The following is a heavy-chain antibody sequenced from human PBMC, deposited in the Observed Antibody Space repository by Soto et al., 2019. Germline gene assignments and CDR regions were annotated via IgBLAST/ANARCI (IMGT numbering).Heavy chain of an antibody. CDR3: ARGTRYTYGYPLDY. D-gene: IGHD5-18*01. V-gene: IGHV4-34*01. CDR1: GGSFSGYY. CDR2: INHGGDT. J-gene: IGHJ4*02. Sequence: QVQLQQWGAGLLKPSETLSLTCAVYGGSFSGYYWSWIRQPPGKGLEWIGEINHGGDTSYNPSLKGLVTISEDTSKKQLSLRLSSVTAADTAVYYCARGTRYTYGYPLDYWGQGTLVTVSS.